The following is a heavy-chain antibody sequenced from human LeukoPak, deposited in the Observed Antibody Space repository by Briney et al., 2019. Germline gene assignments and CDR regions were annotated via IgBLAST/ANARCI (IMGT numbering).Heavy chain of an antibody. Sequence: GGSLRLSCAASGFTFSTYWMHWVRQAPGKGLLWVSRVNSDGSSTMYADSVKGRFTISRDNDKNSLYLQMNSLRAEDTAVYYCARERRATLNWFDPWGQGTLVTVSS. CDR2: VNSDGSST. V-gene: IGHV3-74*03. CDR3: ARERRATLNWFDP. J-gene: IGHJ5*02. CDR1: GFTFSTYW.